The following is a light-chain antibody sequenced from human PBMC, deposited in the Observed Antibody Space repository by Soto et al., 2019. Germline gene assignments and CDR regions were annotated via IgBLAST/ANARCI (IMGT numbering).Light chain of an antibody. Sequence: QSALTQPASVSGSPGQSITISCTGTSSDVGSYNLVSWYQQHPGKAPKLLIYEGSKRPSGVSNRFSGSKAGNTASLTICGLQAEDEADYYCCSYAGSSTHVVLGGGTKLTVL. J-gene: IGLJ2*01. V-gene: IGLV2-23*01. CDR3: CSYAGSSTHVV. CDR1: SSDVGSYNL. CDR2: EGS.